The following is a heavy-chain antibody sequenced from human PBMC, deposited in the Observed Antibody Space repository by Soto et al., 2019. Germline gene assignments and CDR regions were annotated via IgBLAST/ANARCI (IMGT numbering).Heavy chain of an antibody. D-gene: IGHD3-22*01. CDR2: IYTSGIT. Sequence: EVQLVEAGGALIQPGGSLRLPCAVSGFTVNDNYLNWVRQAPGKGLEWVSVIYTSGITYYADSVKGRFTISRDNFKNTLYLQMDSLRDEDTAVYYCTRGTVHYTDTTGYFLYDYWGQGTLVSVSS. CDR1: GFTVNDNY. CDR3: TRGTVHYTDTTGYFLYDY. V-gene: IGHV3-53*01. J-gene: IGHJ4*02.